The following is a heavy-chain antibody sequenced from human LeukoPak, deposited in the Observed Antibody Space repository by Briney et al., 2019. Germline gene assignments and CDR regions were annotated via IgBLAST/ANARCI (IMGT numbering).Heavy chain of an antibody. J-gene: IGHJ4*02. V-gene: IGHV3-30*09. Sequence: PGGSLRLSCAASGFTFSFYAIHWVRQAPGKGLEWVAVISYDGSNKYYADSVKGRFAISRDNSKNTLYLQMNSLRPEDTAVYYCARDTCSSNICCLDYWGQGTLVTVSS. D-gene: IGHD2-2*01. CDR3: ARDTCSSNICCLDY. CDR2: ISYDGSNK. CDR1: GFTFSFYA.